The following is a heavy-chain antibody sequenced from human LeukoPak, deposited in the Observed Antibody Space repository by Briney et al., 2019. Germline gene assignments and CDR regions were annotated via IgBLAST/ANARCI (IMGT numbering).Heavy chain of an antibody. Sequence: PGGSLRLSCVASGFSFSTSWMHWVRQVPGKGLVWVARISSDGSTTTHADSVKGRFTISRDNAKNTLYLQMNSLRAEDTAVYCCGRDEWGSLNHWGQGTLVTVSS. D-gene: IGHD1-26*01. CDR1: GFSFSTSW. V-gene: IGHV3-74*03. J-gene: IGHJ5*02. CDR3: GRDEWGSLNH. CDR2: ISSDGSTT.